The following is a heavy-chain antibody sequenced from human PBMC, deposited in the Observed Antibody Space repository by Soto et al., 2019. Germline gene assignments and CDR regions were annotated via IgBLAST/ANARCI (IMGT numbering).Heavy chain of an antibody. Sequence: PXGSLRLSCAVSGFTFNMYGMHWVRQVPGKGPVWVARIYNDGTYADYADSVKGRFTISRDNAKDTLYLQMNDLRAEDSALYHCTRGHRATSAGTSAYWGQGTLVTVSS. CDR2: IYNDGTYA. CDR3: TRGHRATSAGTSAY. J-gene: IGHJ4*02. D-gene: IGHD6-13*01. V-gene: IGHV3-74*01. CDR1: GFTFNMYG.